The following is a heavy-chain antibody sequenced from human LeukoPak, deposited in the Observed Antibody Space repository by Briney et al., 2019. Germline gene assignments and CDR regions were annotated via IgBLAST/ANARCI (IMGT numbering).Heavy chain of an antibody. Sequence: SETLSLTCTVSGASISSTTYYWGWIRQPPGKGLEWIGYIYYSGSTYYNPSLKSRVTISVDTSKNQFSLKLSSVTAADTAVYYCAKVTPITDSSGYYVPYFDYWGQGTLVTVSS. CDR3: AKVTPITDSSGYYVPYFDY. J-gene: IGHJ4*02. V-gene: IGHV4-30-4*08. CDR2: IYYSGST. CDR1: GASISSTTYY. D-gene: IGHD3-22*01.